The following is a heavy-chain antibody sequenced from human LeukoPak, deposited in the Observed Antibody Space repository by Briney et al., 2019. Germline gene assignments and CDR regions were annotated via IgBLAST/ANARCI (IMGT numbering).Heavy chain of an antibody. J-gene: IGHJ4*02. D-gene: IGHD3-22*01. Sequence: PGASLRLSCAASGFTFSSYSMSWVRQAPGKGLEWVSSIRDNGATTYHADSVKGRFTISRDNSKNTAYLQMNSLRAEDTAAYFCAKGNSGYYYDYWGQGTLVTVSS. V-gene: IGHV3-23*01. CDR1: GFTFSSYS. CDR2: IRDNGATT. CDR3: AKGNSGYYYDY.